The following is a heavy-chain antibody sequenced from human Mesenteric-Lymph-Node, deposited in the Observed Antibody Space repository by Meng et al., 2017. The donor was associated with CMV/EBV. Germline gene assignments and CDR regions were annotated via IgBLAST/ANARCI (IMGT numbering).Heavy chain of an antibody. CDR2: IRDDGVQK. Sequence: GGSLRLSCKASGFSFSSYDMHWVRQAPGKGLEWVTFIRDDGVQKYYLHSVKGRFTISRDDSQNTLFLQMNSLTPEDTAVYYCAKESPPVAAKNAVDYWGQGTLVTVSS. J-gene: IGHJ4*02. CDR3: AKESPPVAAKNAVDY. CDR1: GFSFSSYD. D-gene: IGHD6-19*01. V-gene: IGHV3-30*02.